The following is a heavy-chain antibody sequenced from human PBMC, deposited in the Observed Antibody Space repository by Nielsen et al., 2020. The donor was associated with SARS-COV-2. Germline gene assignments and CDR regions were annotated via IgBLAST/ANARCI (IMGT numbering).Heavy chain of an antibody. Sequence: GGSLRLSCAASGFTFKSFGMHWVRQAPGKGLEWVSGTSWNSGSIGYADSVKGRFTISRDNAKNSLYLQMNSLRAEDTALYYCAKDSSSSNFDYWGQGTLVTVSS. J-gene: IGHJ4*02. V-gene: IGHV3-9*01. CDR2: TSWNSGSI. CDR3: AKDSSSSNFDY. D-gene: IGHD6-13*01. CDR1: GFTFKSFG.